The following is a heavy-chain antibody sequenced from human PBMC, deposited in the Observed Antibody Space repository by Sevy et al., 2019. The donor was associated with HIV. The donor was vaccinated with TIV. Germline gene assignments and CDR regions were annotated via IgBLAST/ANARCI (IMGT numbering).Heavy chain of an antibody. CDR2: ISSSSNYI. J-gene: IGHJ3*02. Sequence: GGSLRLSCAASGFTFSTYTMNWVRQAPGKGLEWVSSISSSSNYIYYADSVKGRFTISRDNAMNSLYLQMNSLRAEDTALYYCARPYGSGSWEAFDIWGQGTMVTVSS. D-gene: IGHD3-10*01. CDR3: ARPYGSGSWEAFDI. CDR1: GFTFSTYT. V-gene: IGHV3-21*01.